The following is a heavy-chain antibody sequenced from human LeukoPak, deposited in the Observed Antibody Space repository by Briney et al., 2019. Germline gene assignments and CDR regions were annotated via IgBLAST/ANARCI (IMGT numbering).Heavy chain of an antibody. CDR2: ISGSGGST. V-gene: IGHV3-23*01. J-gene: IGHJ3*02. Sequence: GGSLRLSCAASGFTFSSYAMSWVRQAPGEALEWVSGISGSGGSTDYADSVKGRFTISRDNSKNTLYLQMNNLRAEDTAVYYCAKGPGGAYSGYDSTFDIWGQGTMVTVSS. D-gene: IGHD5-12*01. CDR3: AKGPGGAYSGYDSTFDI. CDR1: GFTFSSYA.